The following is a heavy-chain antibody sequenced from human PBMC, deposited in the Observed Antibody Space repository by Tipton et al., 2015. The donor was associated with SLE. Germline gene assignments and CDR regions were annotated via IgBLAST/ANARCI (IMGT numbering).Heavy chain of an antibody. Sequence: GLVKPSETLSLTCTVSGGSISGYYWRWIRQPPGKGLEWIGDIYYSGSTNYSPSLKSRVTLSVDMSKNQFSLKLISVTAADTAVYYCARDAVDGYRGGAVDSWGQGTLVTVSS. CDR2: IYYSGST. CDR1: GGSISGYY. V-gene: IGHV4-59*01. D-gene: IGHD5-24*01. CDR3: ARDAVDGYRGGAVDS. J-gene: IGHJ4*02.